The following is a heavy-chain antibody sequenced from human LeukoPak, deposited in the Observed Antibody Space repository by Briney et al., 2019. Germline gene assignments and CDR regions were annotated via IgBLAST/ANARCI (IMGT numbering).Heavy chain of an antibody. Sequence: SVTVSFTASGGSFSIYAISWVRQAPGQGQEWKGGIIPIFGTANYAQKFQGRVTITTDESTSTAYMELSSLRSEDTAVYYCARVFIAAAGTSWFDPWGQGTLVTVSS. J-gene: IGHJ5*02. CDR3: ARVFIAAAGTSWFDP. CDR1: GGSFSIYA. D-gene: IGHD6-13*01. V-gene: IGHV1-69*05. CDR2: IIPIFGTA.